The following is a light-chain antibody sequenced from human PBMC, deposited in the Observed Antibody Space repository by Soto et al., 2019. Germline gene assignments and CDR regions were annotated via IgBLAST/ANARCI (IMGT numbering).Light chain of an antibody. Sequence: DIPITPSPSPPSPSLRARVTINWRASQSVSNWLAWYQQKPGKAPKLLIYKASTLKSGVPSRFSGSGSGTDFTLTISRLEPEDFAVYYCQQYGYSPITFGQGTRLEIK. CDR1: QSVSNW. J-gene: IGKJ5*01. V-gene: IGKV1-5*03. CDR2: KAS. CDR3: QQYGYSPIT.